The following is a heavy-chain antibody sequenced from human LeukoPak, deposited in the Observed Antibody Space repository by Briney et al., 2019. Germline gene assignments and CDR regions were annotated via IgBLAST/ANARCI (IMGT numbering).Heavy chain of an antibody. D-gene: IGHD3-22*01. J-gene: IGHJ4*02. V-gene: IGHV3-11*01. CDR2: ISSSGSTI. CDR3: ARDERVYYDSSGYYYVY. Sequence: PGGSLRLSCVASGITFRNYWMSWARQAPGKGLEWVSYISSSGSTIYYADSVKGRFTISRDNAKNSLYLQMNSLRAEDTAVYYCARDERVYYDSSGYYYVYWGQGTLVTVSS. CDR1: GITFRNYW.